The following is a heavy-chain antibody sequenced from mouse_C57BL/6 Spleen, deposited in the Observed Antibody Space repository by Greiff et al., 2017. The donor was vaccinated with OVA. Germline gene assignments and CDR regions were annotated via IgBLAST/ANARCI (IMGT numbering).Heavy chain of an antibody. V-gene: IGHV1-64*01. D-gene: IGHD2-4*01. CDR1: GYTFTSYW. CDR3: ARFYYDYDESYWYFDV. CDR2: IHPNSGST. Sequence: QVQLQQPGAELVKPGASVKLSCKASGYTFTSYWMHWVKQRPGQGLEWIGMIHPNSGSTNYNEKFKSKATLTVDKSSSTAYMQLSSLTSEDSAVYYCARFYYDYDESYWYFDVWGTGTTVTVSS. J-gene: IGHJ1*03.